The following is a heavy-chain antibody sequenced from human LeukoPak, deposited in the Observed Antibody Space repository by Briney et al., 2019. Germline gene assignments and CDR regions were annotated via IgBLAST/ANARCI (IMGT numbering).Heavy chain of an antibody. CDR2: INAGNGNT. CDR1: GNTFTSYA. J-gene: IGHJ4*02. V-gene: IGHV1-3*01. D-gene: IGHD3-9*01. Sequence: ASVKVSCKASGNTFTSYAMHWVRQAPGQRLEWMGWINAGNGNTKYSQKFQGRVTITRDTSASTAYMELSSLRSEDTAVYYCARARVRYYDILIDENPPFDYWGQGTLVTVSS. CDR3: ARARVRYYDILIDENPPFDY.